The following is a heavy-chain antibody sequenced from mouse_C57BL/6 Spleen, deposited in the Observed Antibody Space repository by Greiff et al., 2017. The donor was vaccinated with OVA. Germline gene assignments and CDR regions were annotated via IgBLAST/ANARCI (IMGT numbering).Heavy chain of an antibody. J-gene: IGHJ3*01. CDR2: IRNKANGYTT. D-gene: IGHD1-1*01. CDR1: GFTFTDYY. V-gene: IGHV7-3*01. Sequence: EVKLEESGGGLVQPGGSLSLSCAASGFTFTDYYMSWVRQPPGKALEWLGFIRNKANGYTTEYSASVKGRFTISRDNSQSILYLQMNALRAEDSATYYCARYNYGSSYGFAYWGPGTLVTVSA. CDR3: ARYNYGSSYGFAY.